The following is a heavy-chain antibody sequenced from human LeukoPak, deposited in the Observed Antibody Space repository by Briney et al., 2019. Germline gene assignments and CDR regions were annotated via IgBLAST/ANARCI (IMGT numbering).Heavy chain of an antibody. Sequence: SETLSLTCAVSTDSFSSHYWSWVRQPPGKGLEWIGYISYIGSTHYNPSLKSRVTISTDTSKNQFSLRLRSVTAADTAVYYCARDLITVTKGFDIWGQGTMVSVSS. CDR2: ISYIGST. D-gene: IGHD4-17*01. J-gene: IGHJ3*02. CDR3: ARDLITVTKGFDI. V-gene: IGHV4-59*11. CDR1: TDSFSSHY.